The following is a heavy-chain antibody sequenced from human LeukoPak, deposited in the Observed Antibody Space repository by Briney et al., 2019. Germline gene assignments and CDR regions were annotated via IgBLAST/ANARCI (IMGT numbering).Heavy chain of an antibody. CDR3: ARGSTFDSSGY. D-gene: IGHD6-19*01. Sequence: PSETLSLTSNVSGGSISSYYWSWIRQPPGKGLEWIGYIYYSGSTNYNPSLKSRVTISVDTSKNQFSLKLSSVTAADTAVYYCARGSTFDSSGYWGQGTLVTVSS. J-gene: IGHJ4*02. CDR1: GGSISSYY. V-gene: IGHV4-59*01. CDR2: IYYSGST.